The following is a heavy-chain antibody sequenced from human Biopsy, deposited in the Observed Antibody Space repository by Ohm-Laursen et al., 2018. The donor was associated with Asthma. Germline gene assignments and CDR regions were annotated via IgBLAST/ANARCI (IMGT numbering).Heavy chain of an antibody. CDR1: GFAVSRDH. Sequence: SLSLSCAASGFAVSRDHMFWVRQAPGKGLERVSGIYSGGTSHTADSVRGRFTISRDYSKNTLYLQMHSLRAEDTAVYYCARGDSSNWSHYYFDYWGQGTLVTVSS. V-gene: IGHV3-53*01. CDR2: IYSGGTS. CDR3: ARGDSSNWSHYYFDY. J-gene: IGHJ4*02. D-gene: IGHD3-22*01.